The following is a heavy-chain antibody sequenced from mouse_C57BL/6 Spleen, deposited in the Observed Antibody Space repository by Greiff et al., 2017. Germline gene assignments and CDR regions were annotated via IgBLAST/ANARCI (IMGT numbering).Heavy chain of an antibody. CDR2: INSDGGST. CDR3: ARHENYSKGWYFDV. J-gene: IGHJ1*03. Sequence: EVHLVESGGGLVQPGESLKLSCESNEYEFPSHDMSWVRKTPEKRLELVAAINSDGGSTYYPDTMERRFIISRDNTKKTLYLQMSSLRSVDTALYYCARHENYSKGWYFDVWGTGTTVTVSS. D-gene: IGHD2-5*01. CDR1: EYEFPSHD. V-gene: IGHV5-2*01.